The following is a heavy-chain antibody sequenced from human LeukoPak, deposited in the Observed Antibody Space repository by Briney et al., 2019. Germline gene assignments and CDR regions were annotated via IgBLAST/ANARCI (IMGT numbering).Heavy chain of an antibody. CDR2: ISSTGGTT. D-gene: IGHD4-17*01. V-gene: IGHV3-23*01. CDR1: GITFSSYG. CDR3: ARRGGYGDSYWYFDL. Sequence: GGSLRLSCAASGITFSSYGMSWVRQAPGKGLEWVSSISSTGGTTYYADSVKGRFTISRDNSKNTLYLQMNSLRAEDTAVYYCARRGGYGDSYWYFDLWGRGTLVTVSS. J-gene: IGHJ2*01.